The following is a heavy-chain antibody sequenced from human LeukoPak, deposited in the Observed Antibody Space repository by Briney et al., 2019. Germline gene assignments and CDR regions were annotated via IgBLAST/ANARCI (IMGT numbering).Heavy chain of an antibody. CDR3: ARNKNYGDSNDY. CDR1: GFTFSSYA. V-gene: IGHV3-7*01. J-gene: IGHJ4*02. D-gene: IGHD4-17*01. Sequence: GGSLRLSCAASGFTFSSYAMSWVRQAPGKGLEWVANIKQDGSEKYYVDSVKGRFTISRDNAKNSLYLQMNSLRAEDTAVYYCARNKNYGDSNDYWGQGTLVTVSS. CDR2: IKQDGSEK.